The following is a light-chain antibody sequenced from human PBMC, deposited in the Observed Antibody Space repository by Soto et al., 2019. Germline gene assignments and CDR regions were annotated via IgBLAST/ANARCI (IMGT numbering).Light chain of an antibody. CDR2: EGT. V-gene: IGLV2-23*01. J-gene: IGLJ3*02. CDR1: SSDVGTYKF. Sequence: SALTQPASVSGSPGQSITISCTGTSSDVGTYKFVSWYQQHPGKVPTLMIHEGTPRPSGVSNRFSGSESGNPATLTISGLQPEDEANYYCCSYAGTSFGVFGGGTKLTVL. CDR3: CSYAGTSFGV.